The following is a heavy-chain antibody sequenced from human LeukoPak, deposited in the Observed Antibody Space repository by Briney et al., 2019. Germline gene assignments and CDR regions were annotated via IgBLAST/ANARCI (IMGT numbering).Heavy chain of an antibody. D-gene: IGHD2/OR15-2a*01. CDR2: ISSSSSYI. V-gene: IGHV3-21*01. J-gene: IGHJ3*02. CDR1: GFTFSSYS. CDR3: ARDHYLDAFGI. Sequence: GGSLRLSCAASGFTFSSYSMNWVRQAPGKGLEWGSSISSSSSYIYYADSVKGRFTISRDNAKNSLYLQMNSLRAEDTAVYYCARDHYLDAFGIWGQGTMVTVSS.